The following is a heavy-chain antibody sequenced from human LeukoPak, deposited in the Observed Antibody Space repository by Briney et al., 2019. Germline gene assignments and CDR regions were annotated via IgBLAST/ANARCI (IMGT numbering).Heavy chain of an antibody. D-gene: IGHD4-17*01. J-gene: IGHJ4*02. CDR1: GFTFSDYY. V-gene: IGHV3-11*04. CDR3: ASHFDYGDPVFDY. Sequence: GGSLRLSCAASGFTFSDYYVSWIRQAPGKGLEWVSYISSSGSTIYYADSVKGRFTISRDNAKNSLYLQMNSLRAEDTAGYYCASHFDYGDPVFDYWGQGTLVTVSS. CDR2: ISSSGSTI.